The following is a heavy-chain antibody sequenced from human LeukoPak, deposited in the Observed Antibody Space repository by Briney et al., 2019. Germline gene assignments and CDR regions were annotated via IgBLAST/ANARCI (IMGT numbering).Heavy chain of an antibody. Sequence: SETLSLTCTVSGASISSGGYYWGWIRQHTGKGLEWIGHIYYDGTAFYNPSLKSRVTISVDTSKNQFSLKLSSVTAADTAVYYCARGVVVSGASMRYFDLWGRGTLVTVSS. CDR3: ARGVVVSGASMRYFDL. V-gene: IGHV4-31*03. J-gene: IGHJ2*01. D-gene: IGHD2-2*01. CDR1: GASISSGGYY. CDR2: IYYDGTA.